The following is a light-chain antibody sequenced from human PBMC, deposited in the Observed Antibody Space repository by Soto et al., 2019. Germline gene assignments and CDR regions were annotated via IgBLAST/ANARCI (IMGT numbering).Light chain of an antibody. CDR1: SSDVGGYDY. Sequence: ALTQPASVSGSPGQSITNYCTGTSSDVGGYDYVSWYQLHPGKAPKLMVFEVSNRPSGVSYRFSGSKSGNTASLTISGLQAEDEADYSCSSYSISTGYPFGTGPKATVL. J-gene: IGLJ1*01. CDR2: EVS. CDR3: SSYSISTGYP. V-gene: IGLV2-14*01.